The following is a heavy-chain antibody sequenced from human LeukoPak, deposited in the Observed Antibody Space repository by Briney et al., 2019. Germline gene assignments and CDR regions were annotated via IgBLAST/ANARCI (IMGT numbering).Heavy chain of an antibody. D-gene: IGHD2/OR15-2a*01. V-gene: IGHV4-59*02. CDR2: LSYTGKA. CDR3: SEGYFEPFDH. J-gene: IGHJ4*02. Sequence: SETLSLTCVVSGASVSTSHWNWIRQLPGKGLEWIGCLSYTGKADYNPSLASRVTISLGTSKNQVSLKLRSVTAADTAVYYCSEGYFEPFDHWGQGTLVTVSS. CDR1: GASVSTSH.